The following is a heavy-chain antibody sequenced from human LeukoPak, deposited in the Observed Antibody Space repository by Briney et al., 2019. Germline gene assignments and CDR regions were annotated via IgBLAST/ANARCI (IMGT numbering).Heavy chain of an antibody. J-gene: IGHJ4*02. V-gene: IGHV3-7*01. CDR2: IKQDGSEK. CDR3: ATHKSIAY. Sequence: GGSLRLSCAASGFTFSNYAMNWVRQAPGKGLEWVANIKQDGSEKYYVDSVKGRFTISRDNAKNSLYLQMNSLRAEDTAVYYCATHKSIAYWGQGTLVTVSS. CDR1: GFTFSNYA.